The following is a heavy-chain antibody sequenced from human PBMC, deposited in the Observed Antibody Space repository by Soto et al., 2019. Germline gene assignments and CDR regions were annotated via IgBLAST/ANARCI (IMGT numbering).Heavy chain of an antibody. D-gene: IGHD6-25*01. Sequence: SETLSLTCAVYGGSFSGYYWSWIRQPPGKGLEWIGEINHSGSTNYNPSLKSRVTISVDTSKNQFSLKLSSVTAADTAVYYCARGSPGYPYYFDYWGQGTLVTVSS. CDR2: INHSGST. CDR3: ARGSPGYPYYFDY. CDR1: GGSFSGYY. J-gene: IGHJ4*02. V-gene: IGHV4-34*01.